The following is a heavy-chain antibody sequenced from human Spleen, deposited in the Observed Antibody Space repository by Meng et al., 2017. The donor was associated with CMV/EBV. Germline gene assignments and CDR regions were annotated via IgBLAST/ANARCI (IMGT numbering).Heavy chain of an antibody. CDR2: IYYSGNS. CDR1: GGSISTASYF. D-gene: IGHD5-18*01. CDR3: ARESFGYSYDSAEGKNWFDP. Sequence: SETLSLTCTVSGGSISTASYFWGWIRQPPGKGLEWIGSIYYSGNSYYNPSLKSRVTISADTSKNHFSLKLSSVTAADTAVYYCARESFGYSYDSAEGKNWFDPWGRGTLVTVSS. J-gene: IGHJ5*02. V-gene: IGHV4-39*07.